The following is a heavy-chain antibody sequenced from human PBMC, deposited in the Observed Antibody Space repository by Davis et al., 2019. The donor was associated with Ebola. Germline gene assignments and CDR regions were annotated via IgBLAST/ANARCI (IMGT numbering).Heavy chain of an antibody. CDR1: GFTFSSYW. CDR2: ISSSSSTI. CDR3: TATVIKITYYYDSSGNYSDY. D-gene: IGHD3-22*01. J-gene: IGHJ4*02. Sequence: GESLKISCAASGFTFSSYWMSWVRQAPGKGLEWVLCISSSSSTIYYADSVKGRFTISRDNAKNSLYLQMNSLKTEDTAVYYCTATVIKITYYYDSSGNYSDYWGQGTLVTVSS. V-gene: IGHV3-48*01.